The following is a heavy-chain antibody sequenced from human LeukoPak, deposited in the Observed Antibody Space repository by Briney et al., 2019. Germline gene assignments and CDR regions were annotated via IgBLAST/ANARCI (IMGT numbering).Heavy chain of an antibody. V-gene: IGHV3-30-3*01. D-gene: IGHD1-26*01. J-gene: IGHJ4*02. Sequence: GGSLRLSCAASGFTFSSYAMSWVRQAPGKGLEWVAVISYDGSNKYYADSVKGRFTISRDNSKNTLYLQMNSLRAEDTAVYYCARGSVGATYLLYYWGQGTLVTVSS. CDR3: ARGSVGATYLLYY. CDR1: GFTFSSYA. CDR2: ISYDGSNK.